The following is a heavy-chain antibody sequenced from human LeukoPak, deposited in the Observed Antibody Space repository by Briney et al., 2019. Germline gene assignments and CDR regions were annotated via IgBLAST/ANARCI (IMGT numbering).Heavy chain of an antibody. Sequence: SETLSLTCAVYGESFSGYYWSWIRQPPGKGLEWIGEIYHSGSTNYNPSLKSRVTISVDTSKNQFSLKLSSVTAADTAVYYCARLLSGNYVWGYYYMDVWGKGTTVTVSS. CDR3: ARLLSGNYVWGYYYMDV. CDR2: IYHSGST. J-gene: IGHJ6*03. CDR1: GESFSGYY. V-gene: IGHV4-34*01. D-gene: IGHD3-16*01.